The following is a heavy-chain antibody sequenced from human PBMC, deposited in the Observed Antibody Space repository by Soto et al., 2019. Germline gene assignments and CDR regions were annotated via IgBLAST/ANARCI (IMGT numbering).Heavy chain of an antibody. CDR2: ISYDGSKE. CDR1: GFTFSNYP. Sequence: QVHLVESGGGVVQPGKSLRLSCATSGFTFSNYPMHWVRQAPGKGLEWVAVISYDGSKEYYADSVKGRFTISKDSSKSTLYLQIDSVRDDDTAGYYGAVDYGDSGGFWGQGTLVTVSS. D-gene: IGHD4-17*01. V-gene: IGHV3-30*04. J-gene: IGHJ4*02. CDR3: AVDYGDSGGF.